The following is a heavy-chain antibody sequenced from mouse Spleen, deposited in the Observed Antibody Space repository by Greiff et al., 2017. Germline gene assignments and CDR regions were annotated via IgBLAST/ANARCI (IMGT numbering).Heavy chain of an antibody. CDR2: IDPSDSYT. D-gene: IGHD1-1*02. Sequence: QVQLQQPGAELVKPGASVKLSCKASGYTFTSYWMQWVKQRPGQGLEWIGEIDPSDSYTNYNQKFKGKATLTVDTSSSTAYMQLSSLTSEDSAVYFCARGNDDGSPFDYWGQGTTLTVSS. V-gene: IGHV1-50*01. CDR1: GYTFTSYW. J-gene: IGHJ2*01. CDR3: ARGNDDGSPFDY.